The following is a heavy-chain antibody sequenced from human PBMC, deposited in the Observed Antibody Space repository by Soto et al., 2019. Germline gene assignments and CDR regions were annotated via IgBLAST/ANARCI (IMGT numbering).Heavy chain of an antibody. CDR1: GGPFNTYA. Sequence: ASVKVSCKASGGPFNTYAISWVRQAPGQGLEWMGGIIPVFGRVSYAQKFQGRVTITADDSTSTAYMELSSLRSDDTAIYYCADLSLGYCSSTTCPPDYWGQGTLVTVSS. CDR3: ADLSLGYCSSTTCPPDY. V-gene: IGHV1-69*13. D-gene: IGHD2-2*01. J-gene: IGHJ4*02. CDR2: IIPVFGRV.